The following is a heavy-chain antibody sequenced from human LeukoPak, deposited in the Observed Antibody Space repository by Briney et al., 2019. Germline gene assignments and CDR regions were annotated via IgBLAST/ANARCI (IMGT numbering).Heavy chain of an antibody. CDR3: ARGKYCSGGSCYEYWFDP. V-gene: IGHV3-74*01. J-gene: IGHJ5*02. D-gene: IGHD2-15*01. CDR1: GFTLSSYW. CDR2: INSDGSST. Sequence: GGSLRLSCAASGFTLSSYWMHWVRQAPGKGLVWVSRINSDGSSTNYADSVKGRFTISRDNAKNTLYLQMNSLRADDTAVYYCARGKYCSGGSCYEYWFDPWGQGTLVTVSS.